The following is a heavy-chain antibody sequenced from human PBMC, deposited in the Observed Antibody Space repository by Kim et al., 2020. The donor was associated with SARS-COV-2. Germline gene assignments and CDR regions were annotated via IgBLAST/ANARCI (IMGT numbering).Heavy chain of an antibody. V-gene: IGHV1-18*01. CDR1: GYTFSNYG. CDR2: ITAYNGDT. J-gene: IGHJ3*02. D-gene: IGHD3-9*01. Sequence: ASVKVSCKASGYTFSNYGVSWVRRAPGQGLEWMGWITAYNGDTGSAQKFQGRLTMTTDTSTSTVYMELRSLRSDDTAIYYCARHAYDVLTTYYIQPRDAFDIWGQGAMVTVS. CDR3: ARHAYDVLTTYYIQPRDAFDI.